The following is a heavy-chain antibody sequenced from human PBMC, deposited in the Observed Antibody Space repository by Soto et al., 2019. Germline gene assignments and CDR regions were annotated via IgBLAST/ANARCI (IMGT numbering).Heavy chain of an antibody. CDR2: IRSQANSYAT. D-gene: IGHD6-19*01. CDR1: GFTFSDSA. V-gene: IGHV3-73*01. J-gene: IGHJ4*02. CDR3: SSGLDY. Sequence: EVQLVESGGGLVQPGGSLKLSCAVSGFTFSDSAIHWVRQASGKGLEWVGRIRSQANSYATSYAASVKGRFTISRDDSKNTVYLQMNILNAEDTAVYYCSSGLDYWGQGTLVTVSS.